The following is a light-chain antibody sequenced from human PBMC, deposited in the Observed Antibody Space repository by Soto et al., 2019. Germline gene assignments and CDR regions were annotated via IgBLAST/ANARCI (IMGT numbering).Light chain of an antibody. Sequence: QAVVTQESSLTVSPGGTVTLTCASSTGAVTSGHHPNWFQQKPGQAPRALIYSTSNLHSWPPARFSGSLLGGKAALTLSGVQPEDEAEYYCLLYYGGARPVVFGGGTKLTVL. CDR1: TGAVTSGHH. V-gene: IGLV7-43*01. CDR3: LLYYGGARPVV. J-gene: IGLJ2*01. CDR2: STS.